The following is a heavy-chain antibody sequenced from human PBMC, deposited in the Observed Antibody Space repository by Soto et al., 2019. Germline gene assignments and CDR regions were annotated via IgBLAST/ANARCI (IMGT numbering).Heavy chain of an antibody. CDR2: IKSKTDGGTT. CDR3: TTDLIVTTRAFDI. V-gene: IGHV3-15*01. J-gene: IGHJ3*02. CDR1: GFTFSNAW. D-gene: IGHD4-4*01. Sequence: GGSLRLSCAASGFTFSNAWMSWVRQAPGKGLEWVGRIKSKTDGGTTDYAAPVKGRFTISRDDSKNTLYLQMNSLKTEDTAVYYCTTDLIVTTRAFDIWGQGTMVTGSS.